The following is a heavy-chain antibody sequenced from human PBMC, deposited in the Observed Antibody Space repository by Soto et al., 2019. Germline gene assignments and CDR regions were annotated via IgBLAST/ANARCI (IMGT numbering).Heavy chain of an antibody. D-gene: IGHD3-10*01. CDR2: INHSGST. Sequence: QVQLQRWGAGLLKPSETLSLTCAVYGGSFSGYYWSWIRQPPGKGLEWIGEINHSGSTNYNPSLKSRDTISVDTSKNQFSLKLSSVTAADTAVYYCARGNYYGSGSLSRYWGQGTLVTVSS. CDR1: GGSFSGYY. CDR3: ARGNYYGSGSLSRY. J-gene: IGHJ4*02. V-gene: IGHV4-34*01.